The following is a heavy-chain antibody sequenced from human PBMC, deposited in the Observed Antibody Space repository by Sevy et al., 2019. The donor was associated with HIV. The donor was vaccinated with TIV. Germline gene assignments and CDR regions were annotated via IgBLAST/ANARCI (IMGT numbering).Heavy chain of an antibody. CDR1: GFTFSSYP. D-gene: IGHD3-22*01. Sequence: GGSLRLSCAASGFTFSSYPMHWVRQAPGKGLEWVAVISYDGSNKYYADSVKGRLTISRDNSKNTLCVQRNSLRAEATAVFYCGRDREMGNYYDSSGSIDYWGQGTLVTVSS. J-gene: IGHJ4*02. CDR2: ISYDGSNK. CDR3: GRDREMGNYYDSSGSIDY. V-gene: IGHV3-30*04.